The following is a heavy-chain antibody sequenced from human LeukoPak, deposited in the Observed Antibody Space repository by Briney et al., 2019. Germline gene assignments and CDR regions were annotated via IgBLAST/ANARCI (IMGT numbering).Heavy chain of an antibody. CDR3: ARAARDGGAAAGYHFDY. J-gene: IGHJ4*02. D-gene: IGHD6-13*01. Sequence: GSLRLSCAASGFTFSSYAMRWVRQAPGEGLEWVAGISFDGDNKYYGDSVKGRFTISRDNSKNTLYLQMDSLRVEDTAVYYCARAARDGGAAAGYHFDYWGQGTLVTVSS. CDR2: ISFDGDNK. CDR1: GFTFSSYA. V-gene: IGHV3-30*01.